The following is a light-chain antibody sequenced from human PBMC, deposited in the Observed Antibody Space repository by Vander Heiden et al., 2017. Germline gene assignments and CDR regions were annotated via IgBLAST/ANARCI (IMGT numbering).Light chain of an antibody. V-gene: IGKV3-15*01. CDR1: QSVSSN. CDR3: QQYNDWLT. Sequence: EIVMTQSPATLSVSPGERATLSCRASQSVSSNLAWYQQKPGQAPRLLIYGVSTRATGIPIRFSGSGSGTEFTLTISSLQSEDFAIYYCQQYNDWLTFGGGTQVEIK. J-gene: IGKJ4*01. CDR2: GVS.